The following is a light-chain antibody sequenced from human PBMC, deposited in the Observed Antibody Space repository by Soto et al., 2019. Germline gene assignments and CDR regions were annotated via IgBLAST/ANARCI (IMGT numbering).Light chain of an antibody. CDR1: QNIRNY. J-gene: IGKJ4*01. CDR2: GAA. CDR3: QQSYNIKAVT. V-gene: IGKV1-39*01. Sequence: DMQMTQSPSSLSASVGDRVAITCRASQNIRNYLNWYQQKPGKAPRVLIYGAASLQSGVPSRFSGSGSGTNFSLTINSLQPEDYATYYCQQSYNIKAVTPVGGTKVDSK.